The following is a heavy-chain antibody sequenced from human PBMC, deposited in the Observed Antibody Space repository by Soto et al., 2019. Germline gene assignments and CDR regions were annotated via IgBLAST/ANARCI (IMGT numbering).Heavy chain of an antibody. CDR2: ISYDGSNK. Sequence: QVQLVESGGGVVQPGRSLRLSCAASGFTFSSYGMHWVRQAPGKGLEWVAVISYDGSNKYYADSVKGRFTISRDNSKNTLYLQMNSLRAEDTAVYYCAKGGSYYLIRDYFDYWGQGTLVTVSS. V-gene: IGHV3-30*18. J-gene: IGHJ4*02. CDR1: GFTFSSYG. CDR3: AKGGSYYLIRDYFDY. D-gene: IGHD1-26*01.